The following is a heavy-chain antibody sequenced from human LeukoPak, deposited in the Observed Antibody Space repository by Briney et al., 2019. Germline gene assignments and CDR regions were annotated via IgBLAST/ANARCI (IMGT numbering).Heavy chain of an antibody. V-gene: IGHV1-3*01. CDR1: GYTFTSYA. CDR3: AREGLVVPAAIYYGMDV. Sequence: ASVKVSCKASGYTFTSYAMHWVHQAPGQRLEWMGWINAGNGNTKYSQKFQGRVTITRDTSASTAYMELSSLRSEDTAVYYCAREGLVVPAAIYYGMDVWGKGTTVTVSS. J-gene: IGHJ6*04. CDR2: INAGNGNT. D-gene: IGHD2-2*02.